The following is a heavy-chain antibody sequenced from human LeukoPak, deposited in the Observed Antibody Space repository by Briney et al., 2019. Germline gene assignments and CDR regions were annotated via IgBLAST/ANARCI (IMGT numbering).Heavy chain of an antibody. J-gene: IGHJ3*02. CDR1: GGTFSSYA. D-gene: IGHD5-24*01. CDR2: ITKSGDQT. CDR3: VKSAGKDGYRDVFDI. V-gene: IGHV3-23*01. Sequence: ASVKVSCKASGGTFSSYAMSWVRQAPGKGLEWVSTITKSGDQTHYADSVRGLFTISRDIFKNTLYLQMNSLRAEDTAVYHCVKSAGKDGYRDVFDIWGQGTVVTVSS.